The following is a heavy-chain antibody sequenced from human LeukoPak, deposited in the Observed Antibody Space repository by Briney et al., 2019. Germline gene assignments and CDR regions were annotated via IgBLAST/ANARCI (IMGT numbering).Heavy chain of an antibody. Sequence: GSLRLSCAASGFTFSSYAMSWVRQAPGKGLEWVSAISGSGGSTYYADSVKGRFTISRDNSKNTLYLQMNSLRAEDTAVYYCAKDQGYDFWSGGGFDYWGQGTLVTVSS. J-gene: IGHJ4*02. CDR3: AKDQGYDFWSGGGFDY. CDR1: GFTFSSYA. D-gene: IGHD3-3*01. V-gene: IGHV3-23*01. CDR2: ISGSGGST.